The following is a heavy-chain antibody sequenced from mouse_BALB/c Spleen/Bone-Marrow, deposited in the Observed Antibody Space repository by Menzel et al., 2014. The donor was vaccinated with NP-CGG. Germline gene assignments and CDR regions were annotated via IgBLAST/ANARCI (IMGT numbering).Heavy chain of an antibody. D-gene: IGHD1-1*01. CDR1: GFNIKDTY. J-gene: IGHJ3*01. Sequence: EVQLQQSGAELVKPGASVKLSCTASGFNIKDTYRHWVKQRPEQGLEWIGRIDPANGNTKYDPKFQGKATITADTSSNTAYLQLSSLTSEDTAVYYCASYYYGSYGFAYWGQGTLVTVSA. CDR3: ASYYYGSYGFAY. V-gene: IGHV14-3*02. CDR2: IDPANGNT.